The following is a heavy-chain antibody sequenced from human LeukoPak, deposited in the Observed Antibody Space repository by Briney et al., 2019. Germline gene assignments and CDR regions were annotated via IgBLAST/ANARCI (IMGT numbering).Heavy chain of an antibody. J-gene: IGHJ4*02. V-gene: IGHV3-23*01. Sequence: PVGSLTLSCTASGFTFSSYDMSWARHAPGKGLEWVCYISGCGDSSYDADTVKGRFTISRDNSKNALYLQMNSLRAEDTAVYYCAKDYYGSGGYYSDGSPFDCWGQGTLVTVSS. CDR1: GFTFSSYD. CDR3: AKDYYGSGGYYSDGSPFDC. CDR2: ISGCGDSS. D-gene: IGHD3-10*01.